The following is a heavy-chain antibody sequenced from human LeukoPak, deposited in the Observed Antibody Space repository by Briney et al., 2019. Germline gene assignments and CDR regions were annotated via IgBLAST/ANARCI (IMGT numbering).Heavy chain of an antibody. D-gene: IGHD2-2*01. J-gene: IGHJ4*02. V-gene: IGHV4-4*07. CDR3: ARGALPAATGYGIDY. Sequence: PSETLSLTCTVSGGSISSYYWSWIRQPAGKGLEWVGRNYCSGSTNYNPSLKSRVTISVYTSKNQFSLKLSSVTAADTAVYECARGALPAATGYGIDYWGQGTLVTVSS. CDR1: GGSISSYY. CDR2: NYCSGST.